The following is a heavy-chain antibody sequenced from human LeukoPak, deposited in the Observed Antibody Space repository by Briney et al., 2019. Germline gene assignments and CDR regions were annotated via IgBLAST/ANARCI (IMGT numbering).Heavy chain of an antibody. V-gene: IGHV3-23*01. D-gene: IGHD2-21*02. CDR3: AKALRGTARNPFDY. J-gene: IGHJ4*02. CDR1: EFTFSSYW. CDR2: ISGSGGST. Sequence: GGSLRLSCAASEFTFSSYWMSWVRQAPGKGLEWVSAISGSGGSTYYADSVKGRFTISRDNSKNTLYLQMNSLRAEDTAVYYCAKALRGTARNPFDYWGQGTLVTVSS.